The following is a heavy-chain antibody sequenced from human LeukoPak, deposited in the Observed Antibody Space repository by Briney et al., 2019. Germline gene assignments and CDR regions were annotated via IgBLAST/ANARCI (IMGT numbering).Heavy chain of an antibody. CDR1: GYNFTNYW. D-gene: IGHD5-12*01. Sequence: GESLKISCEGSGYNFTNYWIVWVRQMPGRGLEYMGFIYPGDSNTRYSPSFQGQVTISADKSISTAYLQWSSLKASDTAMYYCARHRISDYDSGVSWCDPWGQGTLVIVSS. CDR3: ARHRISDYDSGVSWCDP. J-gene: IGHJ5*02. V-gene: IGHV5-51*01. CDR2: IYPGDSNT.